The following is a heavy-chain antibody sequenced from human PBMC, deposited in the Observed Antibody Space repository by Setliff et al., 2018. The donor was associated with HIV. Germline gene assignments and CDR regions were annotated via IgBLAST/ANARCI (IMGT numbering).Heavy chain of an antibody. Sequence: PSETLSLTCTVSGDTDFYRNWIRQPPGKGLEWIGYIHASEKTNYNSSLKSRVIISLDTSKMQFSLHLTSVTAADTAVYYCATLDPSGGNFLAYWGQGTLVTSPQ. CDR1: GDTDFY. V-gene: IGHV4-4*09. CDR3: ATLDPSGGNFLAY. J-gene: IGHJ4*02. D-gene: IGHD2-21*02. CDR2: IHASEKT.